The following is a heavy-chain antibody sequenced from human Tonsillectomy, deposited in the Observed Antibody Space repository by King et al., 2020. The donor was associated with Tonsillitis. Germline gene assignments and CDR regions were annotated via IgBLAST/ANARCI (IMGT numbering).Heavy chain of an antibody. V-gene: IGHV5-51*01. Sequence: VQLVESGAEVKKPGESLKISCEGSGYSFTSHWIAWVRQMPGKGLEWMGIIYPGDSDTRYSPSFQGQVTISADKSINTAYLQWSSLRASDTAMYYCARLGEGVSSSPLRLGPHDYYYYGLDVWGQGTTVTVSS. CDR1: GYSFTSHW. CDR2: IYPGDSDT. D-gene: IGHD2-2*01. J-gene: IGHJ6*02. CDR3: ARLGEGVSSSPLRLGPHDYYYYGLDV.